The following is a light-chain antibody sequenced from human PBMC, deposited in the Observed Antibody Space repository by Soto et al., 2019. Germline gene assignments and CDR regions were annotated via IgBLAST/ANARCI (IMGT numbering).Light chain of an antibody. V-gene: IGLV2-14*03. J-gene: IGLJ2*01. CDR3: SSYASNGDVL. Sequence: QSVLTQPASVSGSHGQSITISCTGTSSDVGTYEYVSRYQHHPGKAPKLMIYDVSNRPSGVSDRFSGSKSGNTASLTISGLQAEDEADYYCSSYASNGDVLFGGGTKLTVL. CDR2: DVS. CDR1: SSDVGTYEY.